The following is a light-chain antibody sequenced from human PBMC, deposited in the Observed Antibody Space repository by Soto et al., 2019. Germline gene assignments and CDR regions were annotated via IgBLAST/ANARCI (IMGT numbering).Light chain of an antibody. Sequence: QSVLTQPPSMSGTPGQRVTISCSGSSSNIADNTLNWYQQLPGTAPKLLIYNDNDRPSGVPDRFSGSKSGTSASLAISGLQSEDEADYYCATWDVNLNGRVFGGGTKLNVL. CDR1: SSNIADNT. V-gene: IGLV1-44*01. CDR2: NDN. CDR3: ATWDVNLNGRV. J-gene: IGLJ3*02.